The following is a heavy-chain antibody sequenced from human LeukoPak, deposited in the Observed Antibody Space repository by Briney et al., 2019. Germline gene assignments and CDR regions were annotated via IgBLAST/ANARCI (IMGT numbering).Heavy chain of an antibody. V-gene: IGHV4-59*01. J-gene: IGHJ5*02. CDR3: AREREDYDILTGYYPHWFDP. Sequence: SETLSLTCTVSGGSLSSYYWSWIREPPGKGLEWIGYIYYSGSTNYNPSLKSRVTISVDTSKNQFSLKLSSVTAADTAVYYCAREREDYDILTGYYPHWFDPWGQGTLVTVSS. D-gene: IGHD3-9*01. CDR1: GGSLSSYY. CDR2: IYYSGST.